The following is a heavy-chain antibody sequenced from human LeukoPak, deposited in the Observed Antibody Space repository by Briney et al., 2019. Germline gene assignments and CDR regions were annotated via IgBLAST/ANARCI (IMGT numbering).Heavy chain of an antibody. V-gene: IGHV1-8*01. D-gene: IGHD2-2*02. CDR2: MNPNSGNT. Sequence: ASVKVSCKDSGYTFTSYDINWVRQATGQGLEWMGWMNPNSGNTGYAQKFQGRVTMTRNTSISTAYMELSSLRSEDTAVYYCARVDCSSTSCYTGAFGGYYYYGMDVWGQGTTVTVSS. CDR1: GYTFTSYD. CDR3: ARVDCSSTSCYTGAFGGYYYYGMDV. J-gene: IGHJ6*02.